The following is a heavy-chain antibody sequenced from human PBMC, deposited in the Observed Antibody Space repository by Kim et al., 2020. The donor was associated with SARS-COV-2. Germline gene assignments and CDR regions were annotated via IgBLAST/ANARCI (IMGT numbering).Heavy chain of an antibody. J-gene: IGHJ4*02. CDR3: ASSPLEVCYFDY. CDR2: IYYSGST. Sequence: SETLSLTCTVSGGSISSGGYYWSWIRQHPGKGLEWIGYIYYSGSTYYNPSLKSRVTISVDTSKNQFSLKLSSVTAADTAVYYCASSPLEVCYFDYWGQGTLVTVSS. V-gene: IGHV4-31*03. CDR1: GGSISSGGYY.